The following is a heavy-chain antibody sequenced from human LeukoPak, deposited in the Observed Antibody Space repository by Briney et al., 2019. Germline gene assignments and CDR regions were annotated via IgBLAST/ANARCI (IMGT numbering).Heavy chain of an antibody. Sequence: GGSLRLSCAASGFTVSSNYMSWVRQAPGKGLEWVSVIYSGGSTYYADSVKGRFTISRDNSKNTLYLQMNSLRAEDTAVYYCARLYCSGRSCYSRYYYYYMDVWGKGTTVTVSS. CDR3: ARLYCSGRSCYSRYYYYYMDV. V-gene: IGHV3-53*01. CDR2: IYSGGST. D-gene: IGHD2-15*01. J-gene: IGHJ6*03. CDR1: GFTVSSNY.